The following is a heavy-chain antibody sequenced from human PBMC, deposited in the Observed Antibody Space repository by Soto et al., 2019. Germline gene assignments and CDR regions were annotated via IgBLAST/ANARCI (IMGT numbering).Heavy chain of an antibody. CDR2: MNPNSGNT. D-gene: IGHD5-12*01. Sequence: QVQLVQSGAEVKKPGASVKVSCKASGYTFTSYDINWVRQATGQGLEWMGWMNPNSGNTGYAQKFQGRVTMTRNTSISRAYMELSRRRSEHTAVYYCARAYTIGGYEKYYFDYWGQGTLVTVSS. CDR3: ARAYTIGGYEKYYFDY. CDR1: GYTFTSYD. J-gene: IGHJ4*02. V-gene: IGHV1-8*01.